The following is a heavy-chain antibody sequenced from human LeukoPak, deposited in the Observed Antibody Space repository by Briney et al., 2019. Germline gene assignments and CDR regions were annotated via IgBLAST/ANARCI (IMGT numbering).Heavy chain of an antibody. Sequence: ASVKVSCKASGYTFTSYGISWVRQAPGQGLEWMGGIIPIFGTANYAQKFQGRVTITADESTSTAYMELSSLRSEDTAVYYCARSYYYGSFDPWGQGTLVTVSS. J-gene: IGHJ5*02. CDR1: GYTFTSYG. V-gene: IGHV1-69*13. CDR3: ARSYYYGSFDP. CDR2: IIPIFGTA. D-gene: IGHD3-10*01.